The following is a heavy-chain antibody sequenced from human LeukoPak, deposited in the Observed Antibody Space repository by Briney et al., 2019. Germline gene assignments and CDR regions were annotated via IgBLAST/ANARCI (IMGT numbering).Heavy chain of an antibody. CDR2: SAGSGGGGGT. Sequence: GGSLRLSCVASGFTFSSYGMNWVRQAPGKVLEWVSSSAGSGGGGGTYYADSVKVRFTISRDSSKNTLFLHMNSLRVENTAVYYCAKGTTGHCSGATCYPFDMWGQGTVVTVSS. D-gene: IGHD2-15*01. CDR3: AKGTTGHCSGATCYPFDM. J-gene: IGHJ3*02. CDR1: GFTFSSYG. V-gene: IGHV3-23*01.